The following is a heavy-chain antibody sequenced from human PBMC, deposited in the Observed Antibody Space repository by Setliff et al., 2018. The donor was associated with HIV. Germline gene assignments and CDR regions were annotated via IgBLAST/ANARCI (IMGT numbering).Heavy chain of an antibody. CDR2: FDPEDGET. CDR3: ATRGPYNWNERDAFDI. CDR1: GYTLTELS. Sequence: GASVKVSCKVSGYTLTELSMHWVRQAPGKGLEWMGGFDPEDGETIYAQKFQGRATMTEDTSTDTAYMELSSLRSEDTAVYYCATRGPYNWNERDAFDIWGQGTMVTVSS. V-gene: IGHV1-24*01. J-gene: IGHJ3*02. D-gene: IGHD1-20*01.